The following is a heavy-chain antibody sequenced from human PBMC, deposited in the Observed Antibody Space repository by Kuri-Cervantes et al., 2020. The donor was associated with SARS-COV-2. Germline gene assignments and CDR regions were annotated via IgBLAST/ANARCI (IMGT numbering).Heavy chain of an antibody. J-gene: IGHJ6*02. D-gene: IGHD3-10*01. V-gene: IGHV3-33*08. CDR3: AKPGSVRGIIREDHYGLDV. Sequence: GGSLRLTCTVSGGSISSYSWSWIRQPPGKGLEWVAVIWYDGSKKYYADSVKGCFTISRDNSKNTLYLQMNTLRPEDTGVYYCAKPGSVRGIIREDHYGLDVWGHGTTVTVSS. CDR1: GGSISSYS. CDR2: IWYDGSKK.